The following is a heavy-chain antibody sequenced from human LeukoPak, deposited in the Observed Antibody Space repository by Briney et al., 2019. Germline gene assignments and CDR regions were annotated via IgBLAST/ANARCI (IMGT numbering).Heavy chain of an antibody. CDR2: INPNSGGT. V-gene: IGHV1-2*02. CDR3: ARVHSSGYYLYYFDY. D-gene: IGHD3-22*01. CDR1: GYTFTGYY. J-gene: IGHJ4*02. Sequence: ASVKVSCKASGYTFTGYYMHWVRPAPGQGLEWMGWINPNSGGTNYAQKFQGRVTMTRDTSISTAYMELSRLRSDDTAVYYCARVHSSGYYLYYFDYWGQGTLVTVSS.